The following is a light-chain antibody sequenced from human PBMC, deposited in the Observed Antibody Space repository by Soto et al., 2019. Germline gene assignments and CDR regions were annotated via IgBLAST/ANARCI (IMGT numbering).Light chain of an antibody. V-gene: IGLV2-14*01. J-gene: IGLJ2*01. CDR2: DVS. CDR3: SSYTSISTLVV. Sequence: QSALTQPASVSGSPGQSITISCTGTSSDVGGYNYVSWYQQHPGKAPKLMIYDVSNRPSGDSNRFSGSKSGNTASLTISGLQAEDEADYYCSSYTSISTLVVFGGGTKLTVL. CDR1: SSDVGGYNY.